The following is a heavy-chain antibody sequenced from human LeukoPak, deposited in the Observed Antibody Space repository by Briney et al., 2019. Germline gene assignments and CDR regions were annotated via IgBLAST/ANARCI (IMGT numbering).Heavy chain of an antibody. J-gene: IGHJ6*03. CDR2: IIPIFGTA. CDR1: GGTFSSYA. CDR3: ARDMWEDTAMLSLNCYYFRDV. D-gene: IGHD5-18*01. Sequence: SVKVSCKASGGTFSSYAISWVRQAPGQGLEWMGRIIPIFGTANYAQKFQGRVTITTDESTSTAYMELSSLRSEDTAVYYCARDMWEDTAMLSLNCYYFRDVGGKGTTVTVSS. V-gene: IGHV1-69*05.